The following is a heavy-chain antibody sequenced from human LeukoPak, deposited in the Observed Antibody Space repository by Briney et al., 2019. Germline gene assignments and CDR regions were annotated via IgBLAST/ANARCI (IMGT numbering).Heavy chain of an antibody. Sequence: GGSLRLPCAACGFTFSTYAISWVRQAPGKGLERVSTITDSGAYTVYADSVKDRFTISRDNSKNTLYLQMNSLRDEDTATYYCARYTEQSFDCWGRGALVTVSS. D-gene: IGHD1-1*01. CDR3: ARYTEQSFDC. J-gene: IGHJ4*02. CDR1: GFTFSTYA. CDR2: ITDSGAYT. V-gene: IGHV3-23*01.